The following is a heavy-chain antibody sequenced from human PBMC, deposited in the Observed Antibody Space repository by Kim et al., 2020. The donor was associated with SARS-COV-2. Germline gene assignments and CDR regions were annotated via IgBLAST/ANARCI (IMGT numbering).Heavy chain of an antibody. J-gene: IGHJ4*02. CDR2: IYYSGST. V-gene: IGHV4-59*13. CDR3: AVVDTAMVLFY. CDR1: GGSISSYY. D-gene: IGHD5-18*01. Sequence: SETLSLTCTVSGGSISSYYWSWIRQPPGKGLEWIGYIYYSGSTNYNPSLKSRVTISVDTSKNQFSLKLSSVTAADTAVYYCAVVDTAMVLFYWGQGTLVTVSS.